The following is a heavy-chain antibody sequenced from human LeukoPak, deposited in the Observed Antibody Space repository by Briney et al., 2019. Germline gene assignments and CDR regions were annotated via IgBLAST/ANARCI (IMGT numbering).Heavy chain of an antibody. CDR1: VFTFSSYA. CDR3: AKDITMIVVVIPGAFDI. CDR2: ISGSGGST. V-gene: IGHV3-23*01. J-gene: IGHJ3*02. D-gene: IGHD3-22*01. Sequence: PGGSLRLSCAASVFTFSSYAMSWVRQAPGKGLEWVSAISGSGGSTYYADSVKGRFTISRDNPKNTLYLQMNSLRAEDTAVYYCAKDITMIVVVIPGAFDIWGQGTMVTVSS.